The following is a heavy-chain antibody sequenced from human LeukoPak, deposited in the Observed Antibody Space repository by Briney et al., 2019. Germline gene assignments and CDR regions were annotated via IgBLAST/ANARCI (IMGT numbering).Heavy chain of an antibody. CDR3: ARAPGEGWFDP. D-gene: IGHD4-17*01. CDR2: IKQDGSEK. CDR1: GFTFSSYW. V-gene: IGHV3-7*01. J-gene: IGHJ5*02. Sequence: PGGPLRLSCAASGFTFSSYWMSWVRQAPGKGLEWVASIKQDGSEKYYVDSVKGRFTISRDNAKNSLYLQMNSLRAEDTALYYCARAPGEGWFDPWGQGTLVTVSS.